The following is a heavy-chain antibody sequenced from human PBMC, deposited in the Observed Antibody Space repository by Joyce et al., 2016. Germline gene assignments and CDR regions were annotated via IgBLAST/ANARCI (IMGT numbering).Heavy chain of an antibody. Sequence: EVQLVESGGGLVKPGGSLRLSCAASGFTFSSSSMSWIRQAPGKGLEWVAAINGNSSFIFHADSVKGRFTVTRDNAKNTLYLQMNSLRVEDTAVFYCGRGGKDYSYSMDVWGQGTTVTVSS. J-gene: IGHJ6*03. CDR3: GRGGKDYSYSMDV. V-gene: IGHV3-21*01. CDR1: GFTFSSSS. CDR2: INGNSSFI.